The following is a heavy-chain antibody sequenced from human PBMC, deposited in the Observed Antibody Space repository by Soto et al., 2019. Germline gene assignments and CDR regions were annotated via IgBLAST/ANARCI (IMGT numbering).Heavy chain of an antibody. J-gene: IGHJ4*02. CDR2: ISGSGGST. CDR1: GFTFSSYA. D-gene: IGHD6-19*01. Sequence: HPGGSLRLSCAASGFTFSSYAMSWVRQAPGKGLEWVSSISGSGGSTYYADSVKGRFTISRDNSKNTLYLQMNSLRAEDTAVYYCAKVGGPTIAVAGNIKRGYFDYWGQGTLVTVSS. V-gene: IGHV3-23*01. CDR3: AKVGGPTIAVAGNIKRGYFDY.